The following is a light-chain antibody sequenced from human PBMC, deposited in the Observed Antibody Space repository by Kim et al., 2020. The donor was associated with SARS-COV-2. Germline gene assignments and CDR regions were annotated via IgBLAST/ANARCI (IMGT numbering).Light chain of an antibody. CDR3: QQAYSTPFT. CDR2: DAS. Sequence: DIQMTQSPSSLSASVGDRVTITCRASQDISRYLNWYQQKPGRPPKILINDASNLQSGVPSRFSGSGSGTEFSLTISNLQPEDFATYYCQQAYSTPFTFGPGTKVDIK. V-gene: IGKV1-39*01. CDR1: QDISRY. J-gene: IGKJ3*01.